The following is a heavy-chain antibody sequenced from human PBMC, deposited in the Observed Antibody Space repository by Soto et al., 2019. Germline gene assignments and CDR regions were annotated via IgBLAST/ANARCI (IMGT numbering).Heavy chain of an antibody. J-gene: IGHJ4*02. CDR1: GFTVSSNY. CDR3: ARSLNQYYFDY. Sequence: GGSLRLSCAASGFTVSSNYMSWVRQAPGKGLEWVSVIYSGGSTNYADSVKGRFTISRHNSKNTLYLQMNGLRAEDTAVYYCARSLNQYYFDYWGQGTLVTVSS. D-gene: IGHD3-16*01. CDR2: IYSGGST. V-gene: IGHV3-53*04.